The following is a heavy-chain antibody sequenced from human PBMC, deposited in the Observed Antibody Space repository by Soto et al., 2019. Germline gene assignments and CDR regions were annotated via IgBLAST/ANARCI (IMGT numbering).Heavy chain of an antibody. J-gene: IGHJ4*02. CDR1: GFTFSSYN. CDR2: ISSSGSSI. CDR3: TRDLTGSYYFDY. Sequence: GGSLRLSCAASGFTFSSYNMNWVRQAPGKGLEWISSISSSGSSIYYADSVKGRFTISRDNAKNSLYLQMNSLRAEDTAVYYCTRDLTGSYYFDYWAQGTLVTVSS. V-gene: IGHV3-21*01. D-gene: IGHD1-1*01.